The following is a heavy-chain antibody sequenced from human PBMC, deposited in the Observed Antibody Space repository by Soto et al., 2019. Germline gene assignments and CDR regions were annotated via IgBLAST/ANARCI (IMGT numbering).Heavy chain of an antibody. CDR3: ARMATSGTLNWFDP. J-gene: IGHJ5*02. CDR1: GYTFGNND. CDR2: MNPNSGNT. V-gene: IGHV1-8*01. Sequence: ASVKVSCKASGYTFGNNDISWLRQSTGQGLEWMGWMNPNSGNTGYAQKFQGRVSMTRNTSITTAYLELSSLRSDDTAIYYCARMATSGTLNWFDPWGQGTLVTVSS.